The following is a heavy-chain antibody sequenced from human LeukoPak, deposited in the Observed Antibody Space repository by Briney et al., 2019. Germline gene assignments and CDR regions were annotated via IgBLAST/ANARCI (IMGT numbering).Heavy chain of an antibody. V-gene: IGHV4-30-4*08. D-gene: IGHD3-9*01. CDR3: ARAVEGFDWLLRGWFDP. CDR1: AGSISSGDYY. CDR2: IYYSGST. J-gene: IGHJ5*02. Sequence: PSETLSLTCTVSAGSISSGDYYWSWLRQPPGKGLQWIGYIYYSGSTYYNPSLKSRFTISVDTSKNQFSLKLSSVTAADTAVYYCARAVEGFDWLLRGWFDPWGQGTLVTVSS.